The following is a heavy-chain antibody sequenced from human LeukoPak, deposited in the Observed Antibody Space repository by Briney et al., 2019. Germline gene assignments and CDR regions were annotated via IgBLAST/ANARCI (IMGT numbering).Heavy chain of an antibody. CDR3: ARDQAVVTGNDAFDI. J-gene: IGHJ3*02. D-gene: IGHD4-23*01. V-gene: IGHV1-2*02. CDR2: INPNSGGT. Sequence: GASVKVSCKSSGYTFTGYYMHWVRQAPGQGLEWMGWINPNSGGTNYAQKFQGRVTMNRDTSISTAYMELSRLRSDDTAVYYCARDQAVVTGNDAFDIWGQGTMVTVSS. CDR1: GYTFTGYY.